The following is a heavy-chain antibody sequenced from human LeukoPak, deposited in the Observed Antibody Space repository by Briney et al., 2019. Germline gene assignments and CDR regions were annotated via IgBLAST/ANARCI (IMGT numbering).Heavy chain of an antibody. CDR2: ISVYNGNT. Sequence: ASVKVSCKAAGYTFTSYGISWVRQAPGQGLEWMGWISVYNGNTDYAQKFQGRVTMTRNTSISTAYMELSSLRSEDTAVYYCARGPELAYCGGDCYSLDFQHWGQGTLVTVSS. J-gene: IGHJ1*01. CDR3: ARGPELAYCGGDCYSLDFQH. V-gene: IGHV1-8*01. D-gene: IGHD2-21*02. CDR1: GYTFTSYG.